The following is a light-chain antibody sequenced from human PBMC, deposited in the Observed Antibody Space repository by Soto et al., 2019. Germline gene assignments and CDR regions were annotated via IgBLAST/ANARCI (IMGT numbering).Light chain of an antibody. V-gene: IGKV1-5*01. CDR3: HQYNSYHT. J-gene: IGKJ4*01. Sequence: DIQMTQSPSTVSASVGDRVTITCRASQNINTWLAWYQQRPGKAPKLLIYDASTLESGVPSRFSGSGSGTEFTLTISSLQPDDFATYYCHQYNSYHTFGGGTKVDIK. CDR1: QNINTW. CDR2: DAS.